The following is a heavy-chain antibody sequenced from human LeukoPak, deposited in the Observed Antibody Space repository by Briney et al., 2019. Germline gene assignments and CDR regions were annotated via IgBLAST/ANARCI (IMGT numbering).Heavy chain of an antibody. J-gene: IGHJ4*02. V-gene: IGHV4-39*01. D-gene: IGHD3-16*02. CDR3: ARIMITFGGVIDDFDY. CDR2: IYYSGST. Sequence: SETLSLTCTVSGGSISSSSYYWGWIRQPPGKGLEWIGSIYYSGSTYYNPSLKSRVTISVDTSKNQFSLKLSSVTAADTAVYYCARIMITFGGVIDDFDYWGQGTLVTVSP. CDR1: GGSISSSSYY.